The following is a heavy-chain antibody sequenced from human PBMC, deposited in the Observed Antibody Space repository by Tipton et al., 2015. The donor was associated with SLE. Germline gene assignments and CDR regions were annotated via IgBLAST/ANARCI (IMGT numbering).Heavy chain of an antibody. V-gene: IGHV4-59*01. Sequence: TLSLTCTVSGGSTSSCYWSWIRQPPGKGLEWIGYIYYSGGTNYNPSLKSRVTISVDTSKNQFSLKLSSVTAADTAVYYCARSQQLSYMDVWGKGTTVTVSS. CDR1: GGSTSSCY. D-gene: IGHD6-13*01. CDR2: IYYSGGT. J-gene: IGHJ6*03. CDR3: ARSQQLSYMDV.